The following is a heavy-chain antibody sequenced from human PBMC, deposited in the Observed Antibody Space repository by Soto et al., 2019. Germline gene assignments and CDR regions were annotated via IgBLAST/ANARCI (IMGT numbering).Heavy chain of an antibody. CDR2: INPNSGGT. CDR3: ARGMKLERFRGMDV. CDR1: GYTFTGYY. V-gene: IGHV1-2*02. J-gene: IGHJ6*02. D-gene: IGHD1-1*01. Sequence: QVQLVQSGAEVKKPGASVKVSCKASGYTFTGYYMHWVRQAPGQGLEWMGWINPNSGGTNYAQKFQGRVTITADESTSTAYMELSSLRSEDTAVYYCARGMKLERFRGMDVWGQGTTVTVSS.